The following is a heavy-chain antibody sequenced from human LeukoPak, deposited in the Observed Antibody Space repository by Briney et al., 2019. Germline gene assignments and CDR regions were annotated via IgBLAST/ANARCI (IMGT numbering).Heavy chain of an antibody. CDR3: ARDRRMSSFDY. V-gene: IGHV4-59*01. D-gene: IGHD2-15*01. J-gene: IGHJ4*02. Sequence: SETLSLTCTVSDGSITNYDWSWVRQPPGKGLEFIGHVHYSGTANYNPSLKSRVTISVDMSKNQFSLKLSSVTAADTAVYYCARDRRMSSFDYWGQGTLVTVSS. CDR1: DGSITNYD. CDR2: VHYSGTA.